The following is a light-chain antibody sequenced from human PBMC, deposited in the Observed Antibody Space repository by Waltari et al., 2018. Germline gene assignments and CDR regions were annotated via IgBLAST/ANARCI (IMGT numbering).Light chain of an antibody. CDR2: WAS. J-gene: IGKJ5*01. Sequence: DIVMTQSPDSLVASLGERATINCKSSQSVLYSSSNKNYLAWYQQKPGYPPRLLIYWASTRESGVPDRFSGSGSGTDFTLTISSLQAEDVALYYCQQYYYTPRTFGQGIRLEIK. CDR3: QQYYYTPRT. V-gene: IGKV4-1*01. CDR1: QSVLYSSSNKNY.